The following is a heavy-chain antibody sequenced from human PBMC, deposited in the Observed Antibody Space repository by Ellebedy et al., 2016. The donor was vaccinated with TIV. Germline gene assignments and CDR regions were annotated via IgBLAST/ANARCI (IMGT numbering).Heavy chain of an antibody. D-gene: IGHD4-23*01. J-gene: IGHJ2*01. Sequence: ASVKVSCKASGYTFTTYYIHWVRQAPGQGLEWVGTLNPSGGGTSYAQKFQGRVTLTRDTSTSTAYMELSSLRSDDTAVYYCARGPYGGISVWYFDLWGRGTLVTVSS. CDR3: ARGPYGGISVWYFDL. CDR1: GYTFTTYY. CDR2: LNPSGGGT. V-gene: IGHV1-46*01.